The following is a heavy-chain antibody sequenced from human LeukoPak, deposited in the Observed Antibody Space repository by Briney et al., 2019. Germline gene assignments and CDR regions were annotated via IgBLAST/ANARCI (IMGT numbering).Heavy chain of an antibody. Sequence: GGSLRLSCVVSGLRFRDFWMIWVRQSPGKGPEWGATIKPDGSETFYLDSVEGRLTVSRDNAKTSLYLQMNSLRVEDTAVYYCTREEWFHFDYWGQGVLVTVSS. CDR3: TREEWFHFDY. D-gene: IGHD3-3*01. J-gene: IGHJ4*02. CDR2: IKPDGSET. V-gene: IGHV3-7*03. CDR1: GLRFRDFW.